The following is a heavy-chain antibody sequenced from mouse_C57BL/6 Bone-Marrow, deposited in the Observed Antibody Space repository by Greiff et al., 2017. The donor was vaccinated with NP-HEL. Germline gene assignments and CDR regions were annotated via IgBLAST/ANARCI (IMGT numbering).Heavy chain of an antibody. J-gene: IGHJ1*03. V-gene: IGHV7-1*01. CDR3: ARDAGSYDGYWYFDV. CDR2: SRNKANDYTT. Sequence: EVKVVESGGGLVQSGRSLRLSCATSGFTFSDFYMEWVRQAPGKGLEWIAASRNKANDYTTEYSASLKGRFIVSRDTSQSTLYLQMNALRAEDTAIYYCARDAGSYDGYWYFDVWGTGTAVTVSS. CDR1: GFTFSDFY. D-gene: IGHD2-3*01.